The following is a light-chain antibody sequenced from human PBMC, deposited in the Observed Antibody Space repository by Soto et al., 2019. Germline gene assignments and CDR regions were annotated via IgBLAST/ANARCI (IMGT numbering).Light chain of an antibody. J-gene: IGLJ3*02. CDR3: AAWHDSLNGPV. CDR2: NNN. V-gene: IGLV1-44*01. Sequence: QAVVTQPPSASGTPGQRVTISCSGSSSNIGSNTVNWYQQLPGTAPKLLIYNNNQRPSGVPDRFSGSKSGTSASLAISGLQSEDEADYYCAAWHDSLNGPVFGGGTKVTVL. CDR1: SSNIGSNT.